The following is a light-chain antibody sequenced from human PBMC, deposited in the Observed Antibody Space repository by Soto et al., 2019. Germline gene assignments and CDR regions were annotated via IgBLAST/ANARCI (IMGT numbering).Light chain of an antibody. V-gene: IGKV3-11*01. CDR3: QQRNSWPPTFT. Sequence: EIVLTQSPATLSLSPGERATLSCRASQSVGSFLAWYQQKPGQAPRLLIYDTSIRATGIPARFSGSRSGTDFTLTISSLEPEDFAGYYCQQRNSWPPTFTFGQGTRLEIK. CDR1: QSVGSF. CDR2: DTS. J-gene: IGKJ5*01.